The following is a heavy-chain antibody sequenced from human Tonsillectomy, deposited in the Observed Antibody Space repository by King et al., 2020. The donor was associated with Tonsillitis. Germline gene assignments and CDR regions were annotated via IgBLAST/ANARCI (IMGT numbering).Heavy chain of an antibody. V-gene: IGHV2-5*02. Sequence: TLKESGPTLVKPTHTLTLTCTFSGFSLSTSGVGVCWIRQPPGKALEWLALIYLVDDKRYSPSLKSRLNITKDTSKNQVVLTMTNMDPVDTATYYCAHRHDRLYYYDSSGYYFGFFDYWGQGTLVTVSS. CDR2: IYLVDDK. D-gene: IGHD3-22*01. J-gene: IGHJ4*02. CDR1: GFSLSTSGVG. CDR3: AHRHDRLYYYDSSGYYFGFFDY.